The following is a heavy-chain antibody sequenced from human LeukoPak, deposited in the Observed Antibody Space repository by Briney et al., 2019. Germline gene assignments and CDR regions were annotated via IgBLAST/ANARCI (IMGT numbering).Heavy chain of an antibody. CDR1: GYTFTSYS. D-gene: IGHD6-13*01. CDR3: ARVEQQLVSVY. V-gene: IGHV1-18*01. CDR2: ISAYNGNT. J-gene: IGHJ4*02. Sequence: ASVKVSRKASGYTFTSYSISWVRQAPGQGLEWMGWISAYNGNTNYAQKVQGRVTMTTDTSTSTAYMELRSLRSDDTAVYYCARVEQQLVSVYWGQGTLVTVSS.